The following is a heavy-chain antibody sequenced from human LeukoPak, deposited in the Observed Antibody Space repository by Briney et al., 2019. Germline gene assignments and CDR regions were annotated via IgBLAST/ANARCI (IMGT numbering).Heavy chain of an antibody. V-gene: IGHV1-8*03. CDR2: VNPYSDKT. CDR3: ARGRRLRGVTSRPIYYYYYMDV. D-gene: IGHD3-10*01. J-gene: IGHJ6*03. CDR1: GYTFNTFD. Sequence: GASVKVSCKASGYTFNTFDINWVRQATGQGPEWMGWVNPYSDKTVYAPKFQGRVGISSNNSINTAYMEFSGLKSDDTAVYYCARGRRLRGVTSRPIYYYYYMDVWGGGTTVTVSS.